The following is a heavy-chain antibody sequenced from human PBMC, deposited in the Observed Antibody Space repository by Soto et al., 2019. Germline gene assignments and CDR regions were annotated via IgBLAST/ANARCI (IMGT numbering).Heavy chain of an antibody. Sequence: GGSLRLSCAASGFIFENFGMSWVRQAPGKGLEWISSISGSGFKKYYADSVKGRFTISRDNSKSTVYLELNSLSAEDTAVYHCAKNQGVELVPLATVDWFDPWGQGSVVTVS. J-gene: IGHJ5*02. CDR3: AKNQGVELVPLATVDWFDP. D-gene: IGHD1-26*01. CDR1: GFIFENFG. CDR2: ISGSGFKK. V-gene: IGHV3-23*01.